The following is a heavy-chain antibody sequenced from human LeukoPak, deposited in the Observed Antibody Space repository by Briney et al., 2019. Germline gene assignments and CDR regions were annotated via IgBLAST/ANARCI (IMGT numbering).Heavy chain of an antibody. CDR1: GYTFTSYC. CDR3: ARGGDYGSGSTRRYFDY. J-gene: IGHJ4*02. Sequence: RGASVKVSCKASGYTFTSYCMHWVRQAPGQGLEWMGIINPSGGSTSYAQKFQGRVTMTRDTSTSTVYMELSSLRSEDTAVYYCARGGDYGSGSTRRYFDYWGQGTLVTVSS. CDR2: INPSGGST. D-gene: IGHD3-10*01. V-gene: IGHV1-46*01.